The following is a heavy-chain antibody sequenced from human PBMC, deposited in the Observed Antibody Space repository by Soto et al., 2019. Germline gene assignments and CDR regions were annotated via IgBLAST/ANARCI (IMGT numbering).Heavy chain of an antibody. CDR2: IYSGGST. V-gene: IGHV3-53*01. CDR1: GFTVSSNY. Sequence: LRLSCAASGFTVSSNYMSWVRQAPGKGLEWVSVIYSGGSTYYADSVKGRFTISRDNSKNTLYPQMNSLRAKDTAVYYCARDGSYYDSSGYYEGGYFDYWGQGTLVTVSS. J-gene: IGHJ4*02. CDR3: ARDGSYYDSSGYYEGGYFDY. D-gene: IGHD3-22*01.